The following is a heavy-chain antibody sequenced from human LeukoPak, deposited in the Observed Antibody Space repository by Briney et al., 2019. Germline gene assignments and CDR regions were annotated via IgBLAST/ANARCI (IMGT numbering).Heavy chain of an antibody. CDR3: ATPTGSYPGGFDN. D-gene: IGHD1-26*01. CDR2: ISSSGKTI. V-gene: IGHV3-48*03. Sequence: GGSLRLSCEASGFTFSSYEMNWVRQAPGKGLEWVSYISSSGKTIYYADSTKGRFTVSRDNAKNSLYLQMNSLRVEDTAIYYCATPTGSYPGGFDNWGQGTLVTVSS. J-gene: IGHJ4*02. CDR1: GFTFSSYE.